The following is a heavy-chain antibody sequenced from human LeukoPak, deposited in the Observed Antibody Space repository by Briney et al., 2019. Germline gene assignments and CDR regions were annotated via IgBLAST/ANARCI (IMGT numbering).Heavy chain of an antibody. J-gene: IGHJ4*02. CDR1: GFTFSSYW. Sequence: GGSLRLSCAASGFTFSSYWMSWVRQAPGKGLEWVSSISSSSSYIYYADSVRGRFTISRDNAKNSLYLQMNSLRAEDTAVYYCARVLSGGSCIFDYWGQGTPVTVSS. CDR2: ISSSSSYI. D-gene: IGHD2-15*01. CDR3: ARVLSGGSCIFDY. V-gene: IGHV3-21*01.